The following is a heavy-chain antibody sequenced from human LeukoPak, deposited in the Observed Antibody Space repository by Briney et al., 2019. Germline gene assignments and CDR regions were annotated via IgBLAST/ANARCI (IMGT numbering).Heavy chain of an antibody. CDR1: GFTFSSYG. CDR2: ISYDGSNK. Sequence: GGSLRLSCAASGFTFSSYGMHWVRQAPGKGLEWVAVISYDGSNKYYADSVKGRFTISRDNAKNSLYLQMNTLRAEDTAVYYCTRGEAFLTSTWYNWFDPWGQGTLVTVSS. D-gene: IGHD6-13*01. J-gene: IGHJ5*02. V-gene: IGHV3-30*03. CDR3: TRGEAFLTSTWYNWFDP.